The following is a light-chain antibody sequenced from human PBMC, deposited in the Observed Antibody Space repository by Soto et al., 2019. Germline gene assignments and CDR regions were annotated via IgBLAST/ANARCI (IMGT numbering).Light chain of an antibody. CDR2: GAS. J-gene: IGKJ1*01. Sequence: EIALTQSPGTLSLSPGERATLSCRASQSISSSYLAWYQQKPGQAPRLLIYGASRRATGIPARFSGRESGTDVTLTITTLEPEDSAVYFCQQYASSPYTFGQGTKVDIK. V-gene: IGKV3-20*01. CDR1: QSISSSY. CDR3: QQYASSPYT.